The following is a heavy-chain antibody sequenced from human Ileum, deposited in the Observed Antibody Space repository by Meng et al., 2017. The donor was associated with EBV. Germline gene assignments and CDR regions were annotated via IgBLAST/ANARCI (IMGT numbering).Heavy chain of an antibody. CDR3: GRDQGRELINH. J-gene: IGHJ4*02. CDR2: VYHRGDT. D-gene: IGHD1-7*01. Sequence: QGHLKCSAPGLVKPSGTLSVTCTVSGDSISSDFWWSWVRQPPGKGLEWIGEVYHRGDTNYNPSLKSRVDISVDKSKNQFYLSLFSVTAADTAVYYCGRDQGRELINHWGQGTLVTVSS. V-gene: IGHV4-4*02. CDR1: GDSISSDFW.